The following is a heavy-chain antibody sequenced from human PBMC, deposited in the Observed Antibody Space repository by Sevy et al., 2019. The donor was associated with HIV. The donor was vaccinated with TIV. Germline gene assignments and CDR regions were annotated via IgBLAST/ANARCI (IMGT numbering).Heavy chain of an antibody. V-gene: IGHV4-61*01. Sequence: SETLSLTCTVSGGSVSSGSYYWSWIRQPPGKGLEWIGYIYYSGSTNYNPSLKSRVTLSVDTSKNQFSLKLSSVTAAGTAVYYCARAIGYCSSTSCYLVNLIWFDPWGQGTLVTVSS. CDR1: GGSVSSGSYY. J-gene: IGHJ5*02. D-gene: IGHD2-2*01. CDR3: ARAIGYCSSTSCYLVNLIWFDP. CDR2: IYYSGST.